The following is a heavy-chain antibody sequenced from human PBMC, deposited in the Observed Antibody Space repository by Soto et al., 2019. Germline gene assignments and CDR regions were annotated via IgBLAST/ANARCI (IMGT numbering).Heavy chain of an antibody. V-gene: IGHV4-34*01. CDR1: GGSFSGYY. D-gene: IGHD6-13*01. CDR3: AREVADSRSWFRGWFYP. CDR2: INHSRST. J-gene: IGHJ5*02. Sequence: SETLSLTCAVYGGSFSGYYWSWIRQPPGKGLEWIGEINHSRSTNYNPSLKSRVTISVDTANNQFSLKLSSVTAADTAVYYCAREVADSRSWFRGWFYPWGEGTLVTVSS.